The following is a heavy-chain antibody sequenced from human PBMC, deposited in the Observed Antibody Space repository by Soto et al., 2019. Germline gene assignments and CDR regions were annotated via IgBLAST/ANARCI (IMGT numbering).Heavy chain of an antibody. J-gene: IGHJ6*02. D-gene: IGHD2-2*01. CDR2: IYPGDSDT. CDR1: GYSFTSYW. CDR3: ARSSTSFANYYYYGMDV. Sequence: PGESLKISCKGSGYSFTSYWIGWVRQMPGKGLEWMGIIYPGDSDTRYSPSFQGQVTISADKSISTAYLQWSSLKASDTAMYYCARSSTSFANYYYYGMDVWGQGTTVTVSS. V-gene: IGHV5-51*01.